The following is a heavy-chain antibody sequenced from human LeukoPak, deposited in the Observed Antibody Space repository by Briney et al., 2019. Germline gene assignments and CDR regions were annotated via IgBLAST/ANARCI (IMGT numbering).Heavy chain of an antibody. CDR3: ARDNWNYGSSMDV. D-gene: IGHD1-7*01. V-gene: IGHV4-59*01. CDR1: GGSISSYY. CDR2: IYYSGST. Sequence: PSETLSLTCSVPGGSISSYYWSWIRQPPGKGLEWIGYIYYSGSTNYNPSLKSRVTISVDTSKNQFSLKLSSVTAADTDVYYCARDNWNYGSSMDVWGQGTTVTVSS. J-gene: IGHJ6*02.